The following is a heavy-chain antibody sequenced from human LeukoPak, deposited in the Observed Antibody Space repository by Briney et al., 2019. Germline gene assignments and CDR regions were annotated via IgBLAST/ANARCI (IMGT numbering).Heavy chain of an antibody. V-gene: IGHV3-21*01. CDR1: GFTFSSYS. J-gene: IGHJ5*02. CDR2: ISSSSSYI. Sequence: GGSLRLSCAASGFTFSSYSMNWVRQAPGKGLEWVSSISSSSSYIYYADSVKGRFTISRDNAKNSLYLQMNSLRAEDTAVYYCARDRRVGGYDRGSWFDPWGQGTLVTVSS. D-gene: IGHD5-12*01. CDR3: ARDRRVGGYDRGSWFDP.